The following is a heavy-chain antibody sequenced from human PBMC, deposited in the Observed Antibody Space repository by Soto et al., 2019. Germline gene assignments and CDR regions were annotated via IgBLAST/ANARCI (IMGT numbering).Heavy chain of an antibody. CDR3: ARWVVPAAIDDDYYDGMAV. CDR1: GGSFSGYY. CDR2: INHSGST. J-gene: IGHJ6*02. Sequence: PETLSLTNGGYGGSFSGYYWSWIRQPPGKGLEWIGEINHSGSTNYNPSLKSRVTISVDTSKNQFSLKLSSVTAADTAVYYCARWVVPAAIDDDYYDGMAVWGQGSMV. V-gene: IGHV4-34*01. D-gene: IGHD2-2*01.